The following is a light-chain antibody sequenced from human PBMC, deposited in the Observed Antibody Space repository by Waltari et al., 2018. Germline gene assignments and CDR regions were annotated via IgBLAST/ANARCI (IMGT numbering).Light chain of an antibody. CDR2: KAS. J-gene: IGKJ2*01. CDR1: QSISNW. Sequence: DIQMTQSPSSLSASVGDRVTITCRASQSISNWLAWYQQKPGKAPILLIYKASSLKSGVPSRFSGSGSETQFTLTISSLQPGDFATYYCQQYNTYSSFGQGTKLEIK. V-gene: IGKV1-5*03. CDR3: QQYNTYSS.